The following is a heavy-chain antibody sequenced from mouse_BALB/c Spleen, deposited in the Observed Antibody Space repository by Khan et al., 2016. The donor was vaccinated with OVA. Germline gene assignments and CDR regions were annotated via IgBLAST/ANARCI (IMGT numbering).Heavy chain of an antibody. Sequence: QVQLKESGPGLVAPSQSLSITCTVSGFSLTSYGVNWVRQPPGKGLEWLGVIWAGGSTNYNSALMSRLSISQDNSKSQVFLQMNSLKTDDTAMYYWARFYDPDDAMDYWGQGTSVTVSS. V-gene: IGHV2-9*02. CDR1: GFSLTSYG. CDR3: ARFYDPDDAMDY. D-gene: IGHD2-3*01. CDR2: IWAGGST. J-gene: IGHJ4*01.